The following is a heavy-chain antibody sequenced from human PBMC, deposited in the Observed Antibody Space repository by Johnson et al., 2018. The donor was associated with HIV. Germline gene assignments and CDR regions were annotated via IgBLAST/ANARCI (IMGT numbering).Heavy chain of an antibody. V-gene: IGHV3-30*04. D-gene: IGHD2-15*01. CDR2: ISYDGSNK. CDR3: ARGIVLVVGATRGDGFDI. J-gene: IGHJ3*02. Sequence: QAPGKGLEWVAVISYDGSNKYYADSVKGRFTISRDNSKNTLYLQMNTLRPEDTAFYYCARGIVLVVGATRGDGFDIWGQGTMVTVSS.